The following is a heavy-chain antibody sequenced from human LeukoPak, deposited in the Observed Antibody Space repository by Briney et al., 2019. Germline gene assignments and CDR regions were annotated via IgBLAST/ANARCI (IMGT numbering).Heavy chain of an antibody. CDR2: IYYSGST. V-gene: IGHV4-30-4*08. Sequence: SETLSLTCTVSGGSISSGDYYWSWIRQPPGKGREWIGYIYYSGSTYYNPSLKSRVTISVDTSKNQFSLKLSSVTAADTAVYYCARASMAHWFDPWGQGTLVTVSS. CDR3: ARASMAHWFDP. D-gene: IGHD2/OR15-2a*01. CDR1: GGSISSGDYY. J-gene: IGHJ5*02.